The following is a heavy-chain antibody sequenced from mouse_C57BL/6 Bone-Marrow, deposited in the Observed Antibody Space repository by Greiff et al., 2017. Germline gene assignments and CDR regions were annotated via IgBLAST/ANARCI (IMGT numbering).Heavy chain of an antibody. CDR1: GLTFSSYA. D-gene: IGHD2-14*01. J-gene: IGHJ4*01. Sequence: MLVESGEGLVKPGGFLKLSCAASGLTFSSYAMSWVRQTPEKRLEWVAYISSGGDYIYYADTVKGRFTISRDNAENTLYLQMSSLRCEDTAMYYCTRGGVRGKAMDDWGQGTSVTVSS. CDR2: ISSGGDYI. V-gene: IGHV5-9-1*02. CDR3: TRGGVRGKAMDD.